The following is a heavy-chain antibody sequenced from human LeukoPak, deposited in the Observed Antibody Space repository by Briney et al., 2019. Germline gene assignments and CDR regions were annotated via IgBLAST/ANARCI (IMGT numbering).Heavy chain of an antibody. J-gene: IGHJ6*02. CDR3: ARDLTMVRGGYGDV. Sequence: APVTVSCKASGYTFTSYYMHWVRQAPGQGLEWMGIINPSGGSTSYAQKFQGRVTMTRDTSTSTVYMELSSLRSEDTAVYYCARDLTMVRGGYGDVRGQGTTGTVS. CDR1: GYTFTSYY. D-gene: IGHD3-10*01. V-gene: IGHV1-46*01. CDR2: INPSGGST.